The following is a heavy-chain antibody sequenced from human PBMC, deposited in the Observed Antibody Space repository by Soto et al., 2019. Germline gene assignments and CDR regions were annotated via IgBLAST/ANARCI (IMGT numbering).Heavy chain of an antibody. D-gene: IGHD3-22*01. CDR2: ISWNSGSI. V-gene: IGHV3-9*01. CDR1: GFTFDDYA. CDR3: AKGMLPSPTGVIYYNGMDV. Sequence: EVQLVESGGGLVQPGRSLRLSCAASGFTFDDYAMHWVRQAPGKGLEWVSGISWNSGSIGCADSVKGRFTISRDNAKNSLYLQMNSLRAEATALYYWAKGMLPSPTGVIYYNGMDVRGQGTTVTVSS. J-gene: IGHJ6*02.